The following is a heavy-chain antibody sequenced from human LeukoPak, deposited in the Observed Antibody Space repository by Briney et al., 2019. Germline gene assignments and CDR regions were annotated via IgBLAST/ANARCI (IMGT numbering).Heavy chain of an antibody. J-gene: IGHJ4*02. Sequence: GGSLRLSCTASGFTFSSFWMAWVRQAPGKGLEWVGNIKQDGSTQYYGDSVKGRFTISRDNAKNSLYLQMNNLRAEDTALYYCATSYDSSGCDWGQGTLVTASS. D-gene: IGHD3-22*01. V-gene: IGHV3-7*01. CDR1: GFTFSSFW. CDR2: IKQDGSTQ. CDR3: ATSYDSSGCD.